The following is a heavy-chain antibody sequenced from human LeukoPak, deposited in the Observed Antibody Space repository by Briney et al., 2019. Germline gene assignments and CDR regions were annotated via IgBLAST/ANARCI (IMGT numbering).Heavy chain of an antibody. V-gene: IGHV3-30*03. CDR2: ISYDGSNK. D-gene: IGHD5-18*01. CDR1: GFTFSSYG. J-gene: IGHJ3*02. CDR3: HVDTAMVEADAFDI. Sequence: PGGSLRLSCAASGFTFSSYGMHWVRQAPGKGLEWVAVISYDGSNKYYADSVKGRFTISRDNSKNTLYLQMNSLRAEDTAVYYCHVDTAMVEADAFDIWGQGTMVTVSS.